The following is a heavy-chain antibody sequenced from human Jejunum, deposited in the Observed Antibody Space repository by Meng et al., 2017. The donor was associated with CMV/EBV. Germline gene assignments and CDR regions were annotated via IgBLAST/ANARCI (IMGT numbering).Heavy chain of an antibody. J-gene: IGHJ4*02. D-gene: IGHD6-19*01. V-gene: IGHV3-72*01. CDR1: GFTFSDYA. CDR3: ATDLSRIAVDAGY. Sequence: VQLVGSGGGFVQPCGSLRLSCEASGFTFSDYAMDWVRQAPGKGLEWVGRARTKSYSYTKDYAASVKGRFTISRDDSKNSVYLQMSSLKTEDTAVYYCATDLSRIAVDAGYWGQGTLVTVSS. CDR2: ARTKSYSYTK.